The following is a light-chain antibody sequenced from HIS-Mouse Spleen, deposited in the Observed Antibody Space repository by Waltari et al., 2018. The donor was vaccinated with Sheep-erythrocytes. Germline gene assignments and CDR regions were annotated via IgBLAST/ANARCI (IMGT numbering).Light chain of an antibody. CDR3: SSYTSSSTPVV. CDR1: SSDVGGYND. Sequence: QSALTQPASVSGSPGQSLTISCTGTSSDVGGYNDVSWYQQHPGKAPKLMIYEVSNRPSGVSNRFSGSKSGNTASLTISGLQAEDEADYYCSSYTSSSTPVVFGGGTKLTVL. J-gene: IGLJ2*01. V-gene: IGLV2-14*01. CDR2: EVS.